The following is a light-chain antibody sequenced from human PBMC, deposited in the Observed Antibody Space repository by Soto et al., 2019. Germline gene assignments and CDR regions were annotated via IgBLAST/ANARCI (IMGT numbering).Light chain of an antibody. V-gene: IGLV2-11*01. CDR2: DVS. CDR3: CSYGGSYTWV. Sequence: QSALTQPRSVSGSPGQSVTISCTGTSSDVGGYNSVSWYQQHPSKAPRLMIYDVSKRPSGVPDRFFGSKSGSTASLTISGLQAEDEADYNCCSYGGSYTWVFGGGTKLTVL. CDR1: SSDVGGYNS. J-gene: IGLJ3*02.